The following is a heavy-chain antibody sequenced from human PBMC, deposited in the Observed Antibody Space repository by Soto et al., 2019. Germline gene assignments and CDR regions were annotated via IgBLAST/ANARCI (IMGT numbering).Heavy chain of an antibody. CDR2: ISGYNGNA. Sequence: VKVSCKASGYPFSSHGSILVRQAPGQGLEWMGWISGYNGNAKYAQRFQGRVTMTTDTSTSTVYMDLRSLGSDDSAVYYCAREGSYGWYDCWGQGTMVTVSS. CDR3: AREGSYGWYDC. J-gene: IGHJ5*01. CDR1: GYPFSSHG. D-gene: IGHD2-15*01. V-gene: IGHV1-18*01.